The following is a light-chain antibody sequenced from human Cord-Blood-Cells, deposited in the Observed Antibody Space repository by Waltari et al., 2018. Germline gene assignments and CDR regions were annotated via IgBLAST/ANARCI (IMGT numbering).Light chain of an antibody. J-gene: IGKJ1*01. CDR1: QSVSSN. V-gene: IGKV3-15*01. CDR3: QHYNNWPTWT. Sequence: EIVMTQSPATLSVSTGERATLPCRASQSVSSNLAWYQQQPGQAPRLLMYGASTRATGIPARFSGSGSGTEFTLTISSLQSEDFVVYYCQHYNNWPTWTFGQWTKVEIK. CDR2: GAS.